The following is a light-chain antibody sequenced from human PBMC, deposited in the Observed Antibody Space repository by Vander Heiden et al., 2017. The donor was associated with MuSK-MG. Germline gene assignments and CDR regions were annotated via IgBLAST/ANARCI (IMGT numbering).Light chain of an antibody. CDR1: RNVASNY. Sequence: DNVLTQSPGTLSLSPGETATLPCRASRNVASNYVAWYQQRPGQAPRLLIYGASNRAAGIPDRFSGGGSGTDFTLTISRLEPEDFAVYSCQQDGSSPLTFGGGTKVEI. CDR3: QQDGSSPLT. CDR2: GAS. V-gene: IGKV3-20*01. J-gene: IGKJ4*01.